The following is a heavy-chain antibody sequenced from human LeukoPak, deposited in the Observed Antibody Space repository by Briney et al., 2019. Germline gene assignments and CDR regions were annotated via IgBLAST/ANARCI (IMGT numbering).Heavy chain of an antibody. V-gene: IGHV3-30*03. D-gene: IGHD5-12*01. CDR3: ARGRGYRDYDRPLDY. CDR2: ISYDGSNK. Sequence: AGRSLRLSCAASGFTFSSYGMHWVRQAPGKGLEWVAVISYDGSNKYYADSVKGRFTISRDNSKNTLYLQMNSLRAEDTAIYYCARGRGYRDYDRPLDYWGQGTLVTVSS. CDR1: GFTFSSYG. J-gene: IGHJ4*02.